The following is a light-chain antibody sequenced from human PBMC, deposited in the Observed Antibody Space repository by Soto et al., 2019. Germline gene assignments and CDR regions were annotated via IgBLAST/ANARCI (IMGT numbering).Light chain of an antibody. CDR2: EVY. Sequence: QSALTQPASVSGSPGQSITISCTGTSSDVGGYNFVSWFQHQPGKAPKLMIFEVYNRPSGLSDRFSGSKSGNTASLTISGLQAEDEADYYCISYTTTNTFVFGTGTQLTVL. CDR1: SSDVGGYNF. CDR3: ISYTTTNTFV. V-gene: IGLV2-14*01. J-gene: IGLJ1*01.